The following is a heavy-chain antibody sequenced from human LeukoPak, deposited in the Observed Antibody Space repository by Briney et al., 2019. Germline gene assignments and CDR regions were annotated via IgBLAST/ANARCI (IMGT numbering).Heavy chain of an antibody. CDR2: TSIHNGFT. J-gene: IGHJ4*02. V-gene: IGHV1-18*01. CDR1: GYIFTSYG. CDR3: ARDMRHYRNYDSSGYYYNFEY. Sequence: ASVKVSCKASGYIFTSYGISWVRQAPGQGLEWMGWTSIHNGFTRYSQKFQGRVTMTRDTSTSTAYMDLRSLRADDTAVYYCARDMRHYRNYDSSGYYYNFEYWGQGTLVTVSS. D-gene: IGHD3-22*01.